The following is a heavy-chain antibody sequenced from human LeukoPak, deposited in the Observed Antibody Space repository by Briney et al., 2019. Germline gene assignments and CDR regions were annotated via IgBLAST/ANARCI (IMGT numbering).Heavy chain of an antibody. D-gene: IGHD5-12*01. Sequence: GGSLRLSCPASGFTSTNYAMNWVRQAPGKGLEWVSVLIGSSGSTDYADSVKGRFTISRDNSKNTLFLQMNSLRAEDTAIYYCAKGAYDYIEIGYFDSWGQGTLVTVSS. CDR3: AKGAYDYIEIGYFDS. V-gene: IGHV3-23*01. CDR2: LIGSSGST. J-gene: IGHJ4*02. CDR1: GFTSTNYA.